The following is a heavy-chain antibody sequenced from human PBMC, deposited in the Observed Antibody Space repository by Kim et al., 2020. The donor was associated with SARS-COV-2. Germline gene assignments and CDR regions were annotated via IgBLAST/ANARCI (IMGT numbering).Heavy chain of an antibody. J-gene: IGHJ4*02. CDR3: ARIWGDYYDSSGYYLVY. Sequence: GESLKISCKGSGYSFTSYWISWVRQMPGKGLEWMGRIDPSDSYTNYSPSFQGHVTISADKSISTAYLQWSSLKASDTAMYYCARIWGDYYDSSGYYLVYWGQGTLVTVSS. V-gene: IGHV5-10-1*01. CDR1: GYSFTSYW. CDR2: IDPSDSYT. D-gene: IGHD3-22*01.